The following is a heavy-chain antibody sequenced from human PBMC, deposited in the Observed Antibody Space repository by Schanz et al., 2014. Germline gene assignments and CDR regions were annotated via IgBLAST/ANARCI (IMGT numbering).Heavy chain of an antibody. Sequence: EVQLVESGGGLLHPGGSLRLSCAASGFTFGNFFMSWVRQAPGKGLEWVANIKQDGIEKYYVDSVKGRFTITRDIAKNSLSLQMNSLRAEDTAVYYCARGYSNIWSPMAYWGQGTLVAVSS. V-gene: IGHV3-7*01. J-gene: IGHJ4*02. CDR3: ARGYSNIWSPMAY. D-gene: IGHD6-13*01. CDR1: GFTFGNFF. CDR2: IKQDGIEK.